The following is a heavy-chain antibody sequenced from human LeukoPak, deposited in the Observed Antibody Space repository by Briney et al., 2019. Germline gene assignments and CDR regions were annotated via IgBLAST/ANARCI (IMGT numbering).Heavy chain of an antibody. J-gene: IGHJ5*02. CDR1: GFTFSSYG. V-gene: IGHV3-33*06. Sequence: PGGSLRLSCAASGFTFSSYGMHWVRQAPGKGLEWVAVIWYDGSNKYYADSVKGRFTISRDNSKNTLYLQMNSLRAEDTAVYYCAKFGSNSWTRYFDPWGQGTLVTVSS. D-gene: IGHD6-13*01. CDR2: IWYDGSNK. CDR3: AKFGSNSWTRYFDP.